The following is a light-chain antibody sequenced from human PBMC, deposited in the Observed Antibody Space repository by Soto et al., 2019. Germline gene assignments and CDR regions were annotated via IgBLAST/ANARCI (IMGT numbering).Light chain of an antibody. CDR1: SDDVGGYNY. J-gene: IGLJ1*01. CDR2: DVT. CDR3: CSYVGSDSSYV. V-gene: IGLV2-11*01. Sequence: QSALTQPRSVSGSPGQSVTIPCTGTSDDVGGYNYVSWYQQHPGKGPKLMISDVTKRPSGVPDRFSGSKSGNTASLTISWLQAEDEADYYCCSYVGSDSSYVFGTGTKLTVL.